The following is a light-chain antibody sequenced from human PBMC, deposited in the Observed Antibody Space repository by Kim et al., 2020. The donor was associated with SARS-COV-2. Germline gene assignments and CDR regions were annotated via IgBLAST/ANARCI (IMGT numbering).Light chain of an antibody. J-gene: IGLJ2*01. V-gene: IGLV2-14*03. CDR3: SSYTTSSTPHVV. CDR2: DVS. CDR1: SSDVGGYNY. Sequence: SITISCTGTSSDVGGYNYVYWYQQHPGKAPKLMIYDVSNRPSGVSNRFSGSKSGNTASLTISGLQAEDEADYYCSSYTTSSTPHVVFGGGTQLTVL.